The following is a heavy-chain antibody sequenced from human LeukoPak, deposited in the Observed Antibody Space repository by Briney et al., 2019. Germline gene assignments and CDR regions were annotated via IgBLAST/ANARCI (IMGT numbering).Heavy chain of an antibody. CDR1: GFTFSTYW. D-gene: IGHD3-22*01. Sequence: GGSLGLSCAASGFTFSTYWMTWVRQSPGKGLEWVANINQDGSEKYFLDSVKGRFTISRDNIKNSLYLQLNSLRAEDTAVYYCARDRALNGHNGYYCTEDDYWGQGTLVTVFS. CDR2: INQDGSEK. J-gene: IGHJ4*02. V-gene: IGHV3-7*01. CDR3: ARDRALNGHNGYYCTEDDY.